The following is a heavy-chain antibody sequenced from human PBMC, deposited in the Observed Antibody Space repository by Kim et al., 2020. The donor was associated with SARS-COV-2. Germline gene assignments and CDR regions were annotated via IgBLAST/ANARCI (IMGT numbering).Heavy chain of an antibody. CDR2: ITSDSATI. CDR3: ARDGTFFGVGGFDF. Sequence: GGSLRLSCAASGFIFSTYSMHWVRQAPGKGLEWLSYITSDSATIYYADFVKGRFTISRDNAQNSVYLQMNSLSDEDTALYYCARDGTFFGVGGFDFWGQG. V-gene: IGHV3-48*02. J-gene: IGHJ4*02. D-gene: IGHD3-3*01. CDR1: GFIFSTYS.